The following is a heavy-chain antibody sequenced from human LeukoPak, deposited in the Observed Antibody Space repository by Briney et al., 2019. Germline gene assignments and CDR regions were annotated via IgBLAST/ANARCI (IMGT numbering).Heavy chain of an antibody. V-gene: IGHV1-2*04. CDR3: ARESRSYYYDSSGYYD. CDR2: INPNSGGT. CDR1: GYTITGYY. Sequence: ASVKVSCKASGYTITGYYMHWVRQAPGQGLEWMGRINPNSGGTNYAQKFQGWVTLTRDTSISTAYMELTRLKSDDTAVYYCARESRSYYYDSSGYYDWGQGTLVTVSS. J-gene: IGHJ4*02. D-gene: IGHD3-22*01.